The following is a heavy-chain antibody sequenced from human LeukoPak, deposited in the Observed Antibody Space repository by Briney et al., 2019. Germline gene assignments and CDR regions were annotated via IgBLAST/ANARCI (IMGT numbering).Heavy chain of an antibody. V-gene: IGHV3-13*01. CDR3: ARSQTGGTFDY. Sequence: GGSLRLSCAASGFTFNSYDMHWVRQVTGKGLEWVSTIGTAGDTYYPDSVKGRFTISRENAKYSLYLQMNSLRAEDTAVYYCARSQTGGTFDYWGQGALVTVSS. D-gene: IGHD1-26*01. CDR1: GFTFNSYD. J-gene: IGHJ4*02. CDR2: IGTAGDT.